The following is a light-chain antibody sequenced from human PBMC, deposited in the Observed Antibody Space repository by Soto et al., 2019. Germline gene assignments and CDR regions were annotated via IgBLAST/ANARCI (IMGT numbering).Light chain of an antibody. Sequence: QSVLTQPPSVSAAPGQKVTISCSGSSSNIGNNYVSWLQQLPGTAPKLLIYDNNKRPSGIPDRFSGSKSGTSATLGITGLQTGDEADYYCGTWDSSLSGGVFGGGTKLTVL. CDR3: GTWDSSLSGGV. CDR2: DNN. V-gene: IGLV1-51*01. CDR1: SSNIGNNY. J-gene: IGLJ2*01.